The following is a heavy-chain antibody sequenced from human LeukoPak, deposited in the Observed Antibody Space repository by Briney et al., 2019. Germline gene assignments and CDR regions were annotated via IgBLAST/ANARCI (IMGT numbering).Heavy chain of an antibody. Sequence: GGSLRLSCAASGFTFSSYAMSWVRQAPGKGLEWVSAISGSGGSTYYADSVKGRFTISRDNSKNTLYLQMNSLRAEDTAVYYCAKALYSNSWYEGFDPWGQGTLVTVSS. CDR2: ISGSGGST. CDR1: GFTFSSYA. CDR3: AKALYSNSWYEGFDP. J-gene: IGHJ5*02. V-gene: IGHV3-23*01. D-gene: IGHD6-13*01.